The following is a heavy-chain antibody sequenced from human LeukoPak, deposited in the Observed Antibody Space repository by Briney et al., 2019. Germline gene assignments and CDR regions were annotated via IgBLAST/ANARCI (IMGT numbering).Heavy chain of an antibody. Sequence: GGSLRLSCAASGFTFSSYGMSWVRQAPGKGLEWVSAISGSGGSTYYADSVKGRFTISRDNSKNTLYLQMNSLRAEDTAVYYCAKAASPRLLWFGEVIDYWGQGTLVTVSS. J-gene: IGHJ4*02. CDR2: ISGSGGST. V-gene: IGHV3-23*01. CDR1: GFTFSSYG. CDR3: AKAASPRLLWFGEVIDY. D-gene: IGHD3-10*01.